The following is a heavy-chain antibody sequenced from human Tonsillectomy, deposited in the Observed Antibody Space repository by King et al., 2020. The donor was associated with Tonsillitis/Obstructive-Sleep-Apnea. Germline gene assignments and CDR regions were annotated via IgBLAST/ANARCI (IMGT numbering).Heavy chain of an antibody. Sequence: QLQESGPGLVKPSETLSLTCTVSGGSISSYYWSWIRQPPGKGLEWIGYIYYSGSTNYNPSLKSRVTISVDTSKNQFSLKLGSVTAADTAVYYCARVHCSSTSCYTGEYYFDYWGQGTLVTVSS. CDR3: ARVHCSSTSCYTGEYYFDY. V-gene: IGHV4-59*01. J-gene: IGHJ4*02. D-gene: IGHD2-2*02. CDR1: GGSISSYY. CDR2: IYYSGST.